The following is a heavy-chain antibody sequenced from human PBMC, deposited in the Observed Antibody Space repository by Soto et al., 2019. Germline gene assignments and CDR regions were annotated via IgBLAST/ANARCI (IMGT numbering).Heavy chain of an antibody. V-gene: IGHV3-30*18. J-gene: IGHJ5*02. Sequence: QMQLVQSGGGVVQPGRSLRLACSASGFTFNSYGMHWVRQAPGKGLEWVALISYDESHRYYADSVKGRFTISRDNSENTLYLQMSSLRVDDMAVYFCAKERNSGWSNWFDTWGQGTLVTVSS. CDR3: AKERNSGWSNWFDT. CDR1: GFTFNSYG. CDR2: ISYDESHR. D-gene: IGHD6-19*01.